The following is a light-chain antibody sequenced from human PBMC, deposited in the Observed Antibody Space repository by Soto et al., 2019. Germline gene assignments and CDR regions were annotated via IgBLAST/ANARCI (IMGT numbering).Light chain of an antibody. V-gene: IGLV2-14*01. CDR3: SSYTSSSTLV. CDR1: SSDVGDYNY. J-gene: IGLJ1*01. Sequence: SVLTQPASVSGSPGQSITISCTGTSSDVGDYNYVSWYQQHPGKAPKLMIYEVSDRPSGVSSRFSGSKSGKTASLTISGLQAEDEADYYCSSYTSSSTLVFGTGTKVTVL. CDR2: EVS.